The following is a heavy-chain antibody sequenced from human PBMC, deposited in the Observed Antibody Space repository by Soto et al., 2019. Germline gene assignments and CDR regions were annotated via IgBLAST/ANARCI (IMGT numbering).Heavy chain of an antibody. J-gene: IGHJ4*02. CDR1: GYTFTSYG. D-gene: IGHD6-19*01. CDR2: ISAYNGNT. V-gene: IGHV1-18*01. CDR3: AIDLAVGLVDY. Sequence: QVQLVQSGAEVKKPGASVKVSCKASGYTFTSYGISWVRQAPGQGLEWMGWISAYNGNTKYAQKLEGRVTMTTPTSTSTGYMELRSLRSDDKAVYYCAIDLAVGLVDYWGQGGLVTVSS.